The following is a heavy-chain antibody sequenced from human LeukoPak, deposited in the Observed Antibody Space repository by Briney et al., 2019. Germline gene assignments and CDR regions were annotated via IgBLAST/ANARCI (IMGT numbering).Heavy chain of an antibody. D-gene: IGHD4-17*01. CDR3: ARATTVSYPGRLDY. J-gene: IGHJ4*02. CDR1: GYTFTGYY. CDR2: INPNSGGT. V-gene: IGHV1-2*06. Sequence: GASVKVSCKASGYTFTGYYMHWVRQALGQGLEWMGRINPNSGGTNYAQKFQGRVTMTRDTSISTAYMELSRLRSDDTAVYYCARATTVSYPGRLDYWGQGTLVTVSS.